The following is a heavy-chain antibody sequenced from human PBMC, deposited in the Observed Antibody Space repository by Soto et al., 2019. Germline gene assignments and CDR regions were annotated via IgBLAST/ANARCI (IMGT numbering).Heavy chain of an antibody. J-gene: IGHJ6*02. CDR2: ISAYNGNT. V-gene: IGHV1-18*01. D-gene: IGHD3-9*01. Sequence: QVQLVQSGAEVKKPGASVKVSCKASGYTFTSYGISWVRQAPGQGLEWMGWISAYNGNTNYAQKLQGRVTMTTDTSTCTAYMELRSLRSDDTAVYYCARDRWAGVRYFDWLHHYYYYGMDVWGQGTTVTVSS. CDR1: GYTFTSYG. CDR3: ARDRWAGVRYFDWLHHYYYYGMDV.